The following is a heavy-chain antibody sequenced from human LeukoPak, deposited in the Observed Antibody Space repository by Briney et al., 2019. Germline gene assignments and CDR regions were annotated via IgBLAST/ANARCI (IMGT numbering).Heavy chain of an antibody. Sequence: GGSLRLSCAASGFTVSSNYMSWVRQAPGKGLEWVSVIYSGGSTYYADSVKGRFTISRDNSKNTLYLQMNSLRAEDTAVYYCAIDGSYDAFDIWGQGTMVTVSS. CDR1: GFTVSSNY. D-gene: IGHD1-26*01. V-gene: IGHV3-53*01. CDR2: IYSGGST. J-gene: IGHJ3*02. CDR3: AIDGSYDAFDI.